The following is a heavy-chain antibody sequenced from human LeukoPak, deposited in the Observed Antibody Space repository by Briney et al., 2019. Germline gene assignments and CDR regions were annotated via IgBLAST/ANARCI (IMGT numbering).Heavy chain of an antibody. J-gene: IGHJ4*02. V-gene: IGHV1-69*13. CDR1: GGTFSSYA. D-gene: IGHD1-26*01. Sequence: ASVKVSCKASGGTFSSYAISWVRQVPGQGLEWMGGIVPIFGTANYAQKFQGRVTITADESTSTAYMELSSLRSEDTAVYYCARGPYSGSYWEYFDYWGQGTLVTVSS. CDR3: ARGPYSGSYWEYFDY. CDR2: IVPIFGTA.